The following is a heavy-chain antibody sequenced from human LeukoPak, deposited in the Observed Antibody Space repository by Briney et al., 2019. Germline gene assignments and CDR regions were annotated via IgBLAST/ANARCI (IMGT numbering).Heavy chain of an antibody. V-gene: IGHV3-74*01. CDR2: INSDGSST. Sequence: GGSLRLSCAASGFTFSSYWMHWVRQAPGKGLVWVSRINSDGSSTSYADSVKGRFTTSRDNSKNTLNLQMHRLRVEDTAVYYCTRVKWDSSGYPIDYWGQGSLVTVSS. CDR3: TRVKWDSSGYPIDY. D-gene: IGHD3-22*01. CDR1: GFTFSSYW. J-gene: IGHJ4*02.